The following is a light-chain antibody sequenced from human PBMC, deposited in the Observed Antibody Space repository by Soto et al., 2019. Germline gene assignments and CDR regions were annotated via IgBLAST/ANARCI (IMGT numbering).Light chain of an antibody. CDR2: DAS. V-gene: IGKV1-5*01. CDR3: QQYSSYPTWT. J-gene: IGKJ1*01. CDR1: QSISSW. Sequence: DIQMTQSPSTLSASVGDRVTITCRASQSISSWLAWYQQKPGKAPKLLIYDASSLESGVPSRFSGSGSGTEFTLTISSLQPDDFATYYCQQYSSYPTWTFGQGTKVDIK.